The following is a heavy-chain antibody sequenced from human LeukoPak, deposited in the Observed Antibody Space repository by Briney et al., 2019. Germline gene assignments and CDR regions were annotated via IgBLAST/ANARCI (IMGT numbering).Heavy chain of an antibody. J-gene: IGHJ3*02. V-gene: IGHV3-23*01. CDR1: GFTFSTYW. D-gene: IGHD1-26*01. CDR3: AKDLWELRYAFDI. Sequence: PGGSLRLSCSASGFTFSTYWMSWVRQAPGKGLEWVSAISGSGGSTYYADSVKGRFTISRDNSKNTLYLQMNSLRAEDTAVYYCAKDLWELRYAFDIWGQGTMVTVSS. CDR2: ISGSGGST.